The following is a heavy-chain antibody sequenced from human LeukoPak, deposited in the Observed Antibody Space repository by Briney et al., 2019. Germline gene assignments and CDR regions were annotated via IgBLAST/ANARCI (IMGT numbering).Heavy chain of an antibody. V-gene: IGHV3-48*01. D-gene: IGHD4-17*01. CDR1: GFTFSSYS. Sequence: GGSLRLSCAASGFTFSSYSMNWVRQAPGKGLEWVSYISSSSSTIYYADSVKGRFTISRDNAKNSLYLQMNSLRAEDTAVYYCAKDGYGDYAAYFDYWGQGTLVTVSS. CDR2: ISSSSSTI. CDR3: AKDGYGDYAAYFDY. J-gene: IGHJ4*02.